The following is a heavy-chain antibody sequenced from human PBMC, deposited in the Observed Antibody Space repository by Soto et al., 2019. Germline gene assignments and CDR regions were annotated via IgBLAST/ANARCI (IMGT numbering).Heavy chain of an antibody. J-gene: IGHJ4*02. CDR1: GFTFSSYS. V-gene: IGHV3-48*01. CDR3: ARGILTIFGVVTHIPENLPELDY. Sequence: GGSLRLSCAASGFTFSSYSMNWVRQAPGKGLEWVSYISSSSSTIYYADSVKGRFTISRDNAKNSLYLQMNSLRAEDTAVYYCARGILTIFGVVTHIPENLPELDYWGQGTLVTVSS. D-gene: IGHD3-3*01. CDR2: ISSSSSTI.